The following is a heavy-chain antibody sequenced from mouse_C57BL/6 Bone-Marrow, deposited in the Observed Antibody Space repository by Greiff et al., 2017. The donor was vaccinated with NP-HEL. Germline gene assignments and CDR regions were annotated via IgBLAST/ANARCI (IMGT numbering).Heavy chain of an antibody. V-gene: IGHV2-5*01. J-gene: IGHJ4*01. CDR1: GFSLTSYG. CDR2: IWRGGST. D-gene: IGHD1-1*01. Sequence: QVQLQQSGPGLVQPSQSLSITCTVSGFSLTSYGVHWVRQSPGKGLEWLGVIWRGGSTDYNAAFMSRLSITKDNSKSQVFFKMNSLQADDTAIYYCAKPLSLNYSRIAMDYWGQGTSVTVSS. CDR3: AKPLSLNYSRIAMDY.